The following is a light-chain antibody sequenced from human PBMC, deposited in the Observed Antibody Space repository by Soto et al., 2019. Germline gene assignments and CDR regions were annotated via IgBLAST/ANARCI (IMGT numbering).Light chain of an antibody. V-gene: IGKV3-15*01. CDR1: QSLSDN. CDR2: DAS. Sequence: EIVMTQSPATLPVSPGERATLSCRASQSLSDNLAWYQQKPGQAPRLLIYDASTRATGIPANFSGSGSGTEFTLSISSLQSEDVAIYYCQQYYDWPRTFGQGTRVDIK. J-gene: IGKJ1*01. CDR3: QQYYDWPRT.